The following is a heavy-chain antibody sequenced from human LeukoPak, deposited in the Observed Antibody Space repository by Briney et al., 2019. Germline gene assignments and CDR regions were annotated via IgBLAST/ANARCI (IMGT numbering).Heavy chain of an antibody. CDR2: INPNSGVT. CDR3: ARPRDYYGSGSPHY. J-gene: IGHJ4*02. D-gene: IGHD3-10*01. Sequence: ASVKVSCKASGYTFTDYYMHWVRQAPEQGLEWMGWINPNSGVTNYAQKFQGRVTMTRDTSISTAYMELSRLRSDDTAVYYCARPRDYYGSGSPHYWGQGTLVTVSS. CDR1: GYTFTDYY. V-gene: IGHV1-2*02.